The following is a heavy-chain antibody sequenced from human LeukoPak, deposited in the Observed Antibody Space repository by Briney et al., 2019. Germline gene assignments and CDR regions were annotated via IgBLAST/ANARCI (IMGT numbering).Heavy chain of an antibody. D-gene: IGHD2-8*01. CDR1: GASISSYY. CDR3: ARDVRNWFDP. Sequence: PSETLSLTCTVSGASISSYYWSWIRQPPGKGLEWIGYIYYSGSTNYNPSLKSRVTISVDTSKNQFSLKLSSVTAADTAVYYCARDVRNWFDPWGQGTLVTVSS. J-gene: IGHJ5*02. CDR2: IYYSGST. V-gene: IGHV4-59*01.